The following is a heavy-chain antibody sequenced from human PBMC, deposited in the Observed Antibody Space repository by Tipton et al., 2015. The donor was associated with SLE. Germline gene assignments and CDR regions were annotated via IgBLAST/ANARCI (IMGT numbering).Heavy chain of an antibody. V-gene: IGHV4-59*11. J-gene: IGHJ2*01. Sequence: TLSLTRTVSGGSISSHYWSWIRQPPGKGLEWIGYIYYSGSTNYNPSLKSRVTISVDTSKNQFSLKLSSVTAADTAVYYCASYRLLWPWYFDLWGRGTLVTVSS. CDR2: IYYSGST. D-gene: IGHD3-10*01. CDR3: ASYRLLWPWYFDL. CDR1: GGSISSHY.